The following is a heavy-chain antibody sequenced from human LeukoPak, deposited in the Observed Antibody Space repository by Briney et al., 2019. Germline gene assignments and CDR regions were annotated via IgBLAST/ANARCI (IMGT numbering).Heavy chain of an antibody. V-gene: IGHV3-30*02. J-gene: IGHJ4*02. D-gene: IGHD3-10*01. CDR3: ARVVPPTDYGSGSYFWDPYYFDY. Sequence: GGSLRLSCAASGFTFSSYGMHWVRQAPGKGLEWVAFIRYDGSNKYYADSVKGRFTISRDNSKNSLYLQMNSLRAEDTAVYYCARVVPPTDYGSGSYFWDPYYFDYWGQGTLVTVSS. CDR1: GFTFSSYG. CDR2: IRYDGSNK.